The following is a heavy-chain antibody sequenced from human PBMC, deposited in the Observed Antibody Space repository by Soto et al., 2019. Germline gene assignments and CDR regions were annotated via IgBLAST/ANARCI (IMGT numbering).Heavy chain of an antibody. CDR1: GFTFSGSA. V-gene: IGHV3-73*01. CDR3: TRLMGGTTVTDYYYYYMDV. D-gene: IGHD4-17*01. J-gene: IGHJ6*03. CDR2: IRSKANSYAT. Sequence: GGSLRLSCAASGFTFSGSAMHWVRQASGKGLEWVGRIRSKANSYATAYAASVKGRFTISRDDSKNTAYLQMNSLKTEDTAVYYCTRLMGGTTVTDYYYYYMDVWGKGTTVTVSS.